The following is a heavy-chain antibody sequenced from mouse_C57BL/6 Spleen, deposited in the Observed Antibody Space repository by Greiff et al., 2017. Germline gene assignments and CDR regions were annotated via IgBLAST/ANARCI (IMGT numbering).Heavy chain of an antibody. CDR3: TRWTGTYYYAMDY. V-gene: IGHV1-15*01. CDR2: IDPETGGT. Sequence: QVQLQQSGAELVRPGASVPLSCKASGYTFPDYEMHWVKQTPVHGLEWIGAIDPETGGTAYNQKFKGKAILTADKSSSTAYMELRSLTSEDSAVYYCTRWTGTYYYAMDYWGQGTSVTVSS. D-gene: IGHD4-1*01. J-gene: IGHJ4*01. CDR1: GYTFPDYE.